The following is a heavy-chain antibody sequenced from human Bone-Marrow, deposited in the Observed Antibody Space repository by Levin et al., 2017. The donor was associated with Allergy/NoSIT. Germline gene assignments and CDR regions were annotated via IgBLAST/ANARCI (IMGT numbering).Heavy chain of an antibody. CDR1: GYTFSTYA. D-gene: IGHD2-2*01. CDR3: ARPSGSTTNSWTHFDS. V-gene: IGHV1-3*01. CDR2: IDAGNGKT. Sequence: ASVKVSCKASGYTFSTYAMYWVRQAPGQRLEWMGWIDAGNGKTKYSQKFQGRVTITRDTSASTAYMELRSLRSEDTGVYYCARPSGSTTNSWTHFDSWGQGTPVTVSS. J-gene: IGHJ4*02.